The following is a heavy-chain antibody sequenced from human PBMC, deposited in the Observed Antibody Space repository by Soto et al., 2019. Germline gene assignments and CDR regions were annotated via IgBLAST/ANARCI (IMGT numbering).Heavy chain of an antibody. J-gene: IGHJ1*01. V-gene: IGHV3-7*05. D-gene: IGHD3-22*01. Sequence: GGSLRLSCAASGFTFSSYWMSWVRQAPGKGLEWVANIKQDGSEKYYVDSVKGRFTISRDNAKNSLYLQMNSLRAEDTAVYYCARDWYYDSSGYYFSEYFQHWGQGTLVTVSS. CDR2: IKQDGSEK. CDR3: ARDWYYDSSGYYFSEYFQH. CDR1: GFTFSSYW.